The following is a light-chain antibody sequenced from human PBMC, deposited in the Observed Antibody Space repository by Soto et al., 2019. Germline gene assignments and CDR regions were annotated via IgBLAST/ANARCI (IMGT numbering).Light chain of an antibody. CDR3: QQYNNYPPWT. Sequence: EIVMTQSPATLSVSPGERATLSCRASQSVSSNLAWYQQKPGQAPRLLIYDASTRATGIPARFSGSGSGTEFTLTISGLQSEDFSVYYCQQYNNYPPWTLGPVPKLDIK. CDR1: QSVSSN. J-gene: IGKJ1*01. V-gene: IGKV3-15*01. CDR2: DAS.